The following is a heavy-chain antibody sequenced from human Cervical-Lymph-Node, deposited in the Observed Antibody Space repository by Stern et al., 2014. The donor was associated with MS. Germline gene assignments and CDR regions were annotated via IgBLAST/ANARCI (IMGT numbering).Heavy chain of an antibody. J-gene: IGHJ4*02. V-gene: IGHV3-7*01. Sequence: EVQLVESGGGLVRPGGALRLSCAASGFNFRNYWMSWVRQAPGKGLEWVGHIDRDGREKKYAESGKGRFKIPRDKDKTYIYMEVNSLRDEDTAVYYCVREDSDFDYWVQGTLVAVSS. CDR1: GFNFRNYW. CDR3: VREDSDFDY. CDR2: IDRDGREK.